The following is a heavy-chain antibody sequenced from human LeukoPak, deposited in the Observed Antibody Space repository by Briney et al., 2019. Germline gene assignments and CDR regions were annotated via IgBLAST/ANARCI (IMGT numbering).Heavy chain of an antibody. CDR1: GFTFSSYW. Sequence: GSLRLSCAASGFTFSSYWMSWVRQAPGKGLEWIGEINHSGSTNYNPSLKSRVTISVDTSKNQFSLKLRSVTAADTAVYYRARDRSSGWSGGHLDYWGQGTLVTVSS. D-gene: IGHD6-19*01. V-gene: IGHV4-34*01. J-gene: IGHJ4*02. CDR2: INHSGST. CDR3: ARDRSSGWSGGHLDY.